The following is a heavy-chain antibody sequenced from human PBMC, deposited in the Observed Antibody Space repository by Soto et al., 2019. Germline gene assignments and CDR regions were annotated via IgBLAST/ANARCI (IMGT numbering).Heavy chain of an antibody. V-gene: IGHV3-48*02. CDR1: GFTFSSYS. CDR3: ASFTYYYDSSGYPDAFDI. CDR2: ISSSSTI. Sequence: GESLKISCAASGFTFSSYSMNWVRQAPGKGLEWVSYISSSSTIYYADSVKGRFTISRDNAKNSLYLQMNSLRDEDTAVYYCASFTYYYDSSGYPDAFDIWGQGTMVTVSS. D-gene: IGHD3-22*01. J-gene: IGHJ3*02.